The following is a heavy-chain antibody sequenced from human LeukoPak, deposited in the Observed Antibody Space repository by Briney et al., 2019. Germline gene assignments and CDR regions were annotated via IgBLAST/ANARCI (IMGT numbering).Heavy chain of an antibody. CDR3: ARTTVTYYYYYYMDV. CDR1: GGSLSNYY. V-gene: IGHV4-4*07. D-gene: IGHD4-17*01. J-gene: IGHJ6*03. Sequence: TSETLSLTCTVSGGSLSNYYWSWVRQPAGKGLEWIGRIYTSGSTNYNPSLKSRVTISVDTSKNQFSLKLSSVTAADTAVYYCARTTVTYYYYYYMDVWGKGTTVAISS. CDR2: IYTSGST.